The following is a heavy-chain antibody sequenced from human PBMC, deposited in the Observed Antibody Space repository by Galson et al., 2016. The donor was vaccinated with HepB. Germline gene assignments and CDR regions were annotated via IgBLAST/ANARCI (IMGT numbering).Heavy chain of an antibody. CDR2: ISPHIRNT. J-gene: IGHJ2*01. D-gene: IGHD3-3*01. Sequence: SVKVSCKASGYTFTSYGITWVRQAPGQGLEWMGWISPHIRNTNYAQKLQGRVTMTTDTSTSTAYMELRSLRSDDTAVYYCARDRAPYHDIWCGSCGYFDRWGRGTLVSAAS. CDR3: ARDRAPYHDIWCGSCGYFDR. V-gene: IGHV1-18*01. CDR1: GYTFTSYG.